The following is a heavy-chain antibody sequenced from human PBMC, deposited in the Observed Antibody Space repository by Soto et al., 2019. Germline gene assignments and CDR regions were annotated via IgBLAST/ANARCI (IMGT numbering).Heavy chain of an antibody. Sequence: SETLSLTCAVYGGSFSGYYWTWIRQPPGTGLEWIGEINHSGSTNYNPSLKSRVTISVDTSKNQFSLKLTSVTAADTAVYYCARVVGNWFDPWGQGTLVTVSS. V-gene: IGHV4-34*01. CDR2: INHSGST. CDR3: ARVVGNWFDP. CDR1: GGSFSGYY. J-gene: IGHJ5*02.